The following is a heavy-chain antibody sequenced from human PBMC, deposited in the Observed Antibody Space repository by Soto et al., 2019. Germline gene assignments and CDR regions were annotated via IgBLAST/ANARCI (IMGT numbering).Heavy chain of an antibody. CDR1: RGSVSSNNW. J-gene: IGHJ4*02. CDR3: ARRIALSGTAGAPGD. Sequence: QAQLQESGPGLVKPSGTLSLTCGVSRGSVSSNNWWTWVRQPPGKGLEWIGEIYQNGTTNYNPSLQSRVTISLDKSNNHFSLKLNSVTAADTAVYYCARRIALSGTAGAPGDWGQGTLVIVSS. CDR2: IYQNGTT. V-gene: IGHV4-4*02. D-gene: IGHD6-19*01.